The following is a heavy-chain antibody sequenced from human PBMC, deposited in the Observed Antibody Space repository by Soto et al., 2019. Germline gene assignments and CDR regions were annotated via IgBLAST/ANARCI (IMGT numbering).Heavy chain of an antibody. D-gene: IGHD3-10*01. Sequence: EVHLVESGGGLVQPGGSLRLSCAASGFTFSDHYMDWVRQAPGKGLEWVGRIRNRPNSYTTQYAASVKGRFAVLRDDSENLVYLQMNDLKTEDTAVYYCVRDSGRGFYFDYWGRGAQVTVSS. J-gene: IGHJ4*02. CDR1: GFTFSDHY. V-gene: IGHV3-72*01. CDR2: IRNRPNSYTT. CDR3: VRDSGRGFYFDY.